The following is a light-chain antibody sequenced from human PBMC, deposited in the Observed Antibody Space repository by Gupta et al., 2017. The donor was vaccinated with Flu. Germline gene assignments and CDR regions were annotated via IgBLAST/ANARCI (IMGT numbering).Light chain of an antibody. V-gene: IGKV3-15*01. J-gene: IGKJ4*01. CDR3: QQYKNWPPLT. Sequence: EIVMTQSPATLSVSPGERATPPCRASQSISSDLAWYQQKPGQAPRLLIYGASTRDTGIPTRFSGSGYGTEFTLTISSRQSEDFALYYCQQYKNWPPLTFGGGTKVEIK. CDR1: QSISSD. CDR2: GAS.